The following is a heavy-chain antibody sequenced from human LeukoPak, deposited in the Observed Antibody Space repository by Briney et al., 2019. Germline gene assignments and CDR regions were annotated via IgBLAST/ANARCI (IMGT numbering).Heavy chain of an antibody. CDR2: ISSSGSTI. Sequence: TGGSLRLSCAASGFTFSDYYMSWIRQAPGKGLEWVSYISSSGSTIYYADSVKGRFTISRDNPKNTLYLQMNSLRAEDTAVYYCARRYSGSYSPIDYWGQGTLVTVSS. V-gene: IGHV3-11*04. CDR1: GFTFSDYY. D-gene: IGHD1-26*01. CDR3: ARRYSGSYSPIDY. J-gene: IGHJ4*02.